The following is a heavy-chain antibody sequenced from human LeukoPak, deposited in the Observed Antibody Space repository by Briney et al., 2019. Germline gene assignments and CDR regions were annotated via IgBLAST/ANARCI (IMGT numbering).Heavy chain of an antibody. J-gene: IGHJ4*02. CDR2: IYYSGST. CDR1: GGSISSSSYY. D-gene: IGHD3-22*01. CDR3: ARCQVEYYYDSSGYYEDFDC. Sequence: SETLSLTCTVSGGSISSSSYYWGWIRQPPGKGLEWIGSIYYSGSTYYNPSLKSRVTISVDTSKNQFSLKLSSVTAADTAVYYCARCQVEYYYDSSGYYEDFDCWGQGTLVTVSS. V-gene: IGHV4-39*01.